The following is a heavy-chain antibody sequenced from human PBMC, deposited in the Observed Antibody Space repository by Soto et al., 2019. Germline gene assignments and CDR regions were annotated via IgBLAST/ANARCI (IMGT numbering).Heavy chain of an antibody. J-gene: IGHJ6*03. D-gene: IGHD3-3*01. CDR3: AKYLYDFWFGSREYYYQYYMDV. CDR1: GFTFSSYA. CDR2: ISGSGGST. Sequence: PGGSLRLSCAASGFTFSSYAMSWVRQPPGKGLEWVSAISGSGGSTYYADSVKGRFTISRDNSKNTLYLQMNSLRAEDTAVYYCAKYLYDFWFGSREYYYQYYMDVSGKRT. V-gene: IGHV3-23*01.